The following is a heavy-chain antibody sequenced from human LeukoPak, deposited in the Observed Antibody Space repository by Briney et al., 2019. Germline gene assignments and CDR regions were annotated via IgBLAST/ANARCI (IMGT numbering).Heavy chain of an antibody. CDR2: ISAYNGNT. J-gene: IGHJ6*02. CDR3: ARAGYCSSTSCPTDYCYYGMDV. CDR1: GYIFTIYG. Sequence: ASVKVSCKASGYIFTIYGITWVRQAPGQGLEWMGWISAYNGNTNYAQKLQGRVTMTTDTSTSTAYMELRSLRSDDTAVYYCARAGYCSSTSCPTDYCYYGMDVWGQGTTVTVSS. V-gene: IGHV1-18*01. D-gene: IGHD2-2*01.